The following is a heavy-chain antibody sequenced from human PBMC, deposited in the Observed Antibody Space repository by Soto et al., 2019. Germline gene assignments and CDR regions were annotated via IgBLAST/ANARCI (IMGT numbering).Heavy chain of an antibody. CDR2: INKDGSEK. J-gene: IGHJ6*04. Sequence: EVQVVESGGGLVQPGGSLRLSCAASGFTFTSYWMTWVRQAPGRGLEWAANINKDGSEKSYVVSVKGRFTISRDNAKSSLYLQMNRLEADDTAVYYCVRKIGSRPWGKGPTVIVSS. CDR3: VRKIGSRP. D-gene: IGHD3-22*01. CDR1: GFTFTSYW. V-gene: IGHV3-7*01.